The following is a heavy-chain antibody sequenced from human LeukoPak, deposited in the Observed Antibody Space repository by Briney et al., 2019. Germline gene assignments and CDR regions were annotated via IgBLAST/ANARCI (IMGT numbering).Heavy chain of an antibody. V-gene: IGHV1-46*01. D-gene: IGHD1-26*01. J-gene: IGHJ4*02. CDR3: ARLVTGSNPADF. CDR1: GFTLTQYY. CDR2: IGPTGDSP. Sequence: GASVKVSCKASGFTLTQYYLHWVRQAPGQGLEFVGMIGPTGDSPNYAQKFQGRVTMTRDMSTTTVYMGLSNLRSEDTAVYFCARLVTGSNPADFWGQGTLVTVSS.